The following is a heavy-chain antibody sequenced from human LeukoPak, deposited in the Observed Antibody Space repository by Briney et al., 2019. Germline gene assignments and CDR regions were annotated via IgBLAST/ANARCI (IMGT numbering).Heavy chain of an antibody. CDR2: ISSSGSTI. Sequence: PGGSLRLSCAASGFTFSDYYMSWIRQAPGKGLEWVSYISSSGSTIYYADSVKGRFTISRDNAKNSLYLQMNSLRAEDTAVYYCARPMEPQVDIVADYWGQGTPVTVSS. V-gene: IGHV3-11*04. CDR1: GFTFSDYY. J-gene: IGHJ4*02. D-gene: IGHD5-12*01. CDR3: ARPMEPQVDIVADY.